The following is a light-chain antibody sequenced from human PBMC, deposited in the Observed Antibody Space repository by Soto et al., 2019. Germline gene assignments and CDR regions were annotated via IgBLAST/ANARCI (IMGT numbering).Light chain of an antibody. V-gene: IGLV2-14*01. CDR1: SSDVGGYKY. CDR2: DVT. J-gene: IGLJ1*01. Sequence: QSALTQPASVSESPGQSITISCTGSSSDVGGYKYVSWYQQHPGKAPKLLIYDVTNRPSRVSNRFSGSKSGYTASLTISGLQSEDEADYYCSSYTSFKTLVFGTGTKLTVL. CDR3: SSYTSFKTLV.